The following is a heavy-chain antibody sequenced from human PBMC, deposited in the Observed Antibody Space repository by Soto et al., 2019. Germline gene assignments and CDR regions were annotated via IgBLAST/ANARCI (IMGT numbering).Heavy chain of an antibody. V-gene: IGHV1-3*01. D-gene: IGHD1-26*01. J-gene: IGHJ4*02. CDR1: GYTFTSYA. CDR3: ARDVGATGD. CDR2: INAGNGNT. Sequence: QVQLVQSGAEVKKPGASVKVSCKASGYTFTSYAMHWVRQAPGQRLEWMGWINAGNGNTKYSQKLQGRVTITRDTSASTAYLELSSMRSVDTAVSYCARDVGATGDWGQGTLVTASS.